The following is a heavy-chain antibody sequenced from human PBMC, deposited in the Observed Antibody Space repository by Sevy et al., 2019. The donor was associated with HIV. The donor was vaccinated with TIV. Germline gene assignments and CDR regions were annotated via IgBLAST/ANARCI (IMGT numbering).Heavy chain of an antibody. CDR3: ALEEEDYVWGTSRDLTFFDY. CDR2: ISSSSSYI. J-gene: IGHJ4*02. Sequence: GGSLRLSCAVSGFTFSSYTMNWVRQAPGKGLEWVSSISSSSSYIYYADSVKGRFTISRDNAKNSLYLQMNSLRAEDTAVYYCALEEEDYVWGTSRDLTFFDYWGQGTLVTVSS. D-gene: IGHD3-16*02. V-gene: IGHV3-21*01. CDR1: GFTFSSYT.